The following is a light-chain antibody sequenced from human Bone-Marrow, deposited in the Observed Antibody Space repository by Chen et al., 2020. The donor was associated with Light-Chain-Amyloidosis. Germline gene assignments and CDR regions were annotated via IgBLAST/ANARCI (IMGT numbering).Light chain of an antibody. Sequence: SYVLTQPSSVSVAPGQTATIACGGNNIGSTSVHWYQRTPGQAPLLVVSDESDRPSGIPERFSGSNSGNTATLTISRVEAGDEADYYCQVWDRSSDRPVFGGGTKLTVL. CDR1: NIGSTS. V-gene: IGLV3-21*02. CDR3: QVWDRSSDRPV. CDR2: DES. J-gene: IGLJ3*02.